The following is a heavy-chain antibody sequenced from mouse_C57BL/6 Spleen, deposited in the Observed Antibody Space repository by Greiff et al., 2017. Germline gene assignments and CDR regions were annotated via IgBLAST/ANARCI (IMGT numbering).Heavy chain of an antibody. CDR3: ARHEGRDGYYDAMDY. V-gene: IGHV1-62-2*01. Sequence: QVQLKESGAELVKPGASVKLSCKASGYTFTEYTIHWVKQRPGQGLEWIGRFYPGSGSIKYNEKFKDKATLTADKSSSTVYMELSRLTSEDSAVYFCARHEGRDGYYDAMDYWGQGTSVTVSS. J-gene: IGHJ4*01. CDR1: GYTFTEYT. CDR2: FYPGSGSI. D-gene: IGHD2-3*01.